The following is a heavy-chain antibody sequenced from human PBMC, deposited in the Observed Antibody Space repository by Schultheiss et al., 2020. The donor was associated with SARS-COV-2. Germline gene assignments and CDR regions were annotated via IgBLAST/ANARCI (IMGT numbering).Heavy chain of an antibody. Sequence: ASVKVSCKASGYIFTGYYMHWVRQAPGQGLEWMGWINPNSGGTNYAQKFQGRLTLTRDTTINTAYMELNSLRLDDTAVYYCARDLSVIVTTPPGYWGQGALVTVSS. J-gene: IGHJ4*02. CDR2: INPNSGGT. D-gene: IGHD3-22*01. V-gene: IGHV1-2*02. CDR3: ARDLSVIVTTPPGY. CDR1: GYIFTGYY.